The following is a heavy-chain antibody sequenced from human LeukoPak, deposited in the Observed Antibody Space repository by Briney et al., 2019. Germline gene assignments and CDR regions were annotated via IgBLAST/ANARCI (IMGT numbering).Heavy chain of an antibody. CDR1: GYTFTSYG. V-gene: IGHV1-18*01. J-gene: IGHJ3*02. CDR2: ISGFDGKT. CDR3: AYSSSLDGAFDI. D-gene: IGHD6-13*01. Sequence: ASVKVSCKASGYTFTSYGISWVRQAPGQGLEWMGWISGFDGKTKYAQKFQGRVTMTRDTSTDTAYMELSSLRSEDTAVYYCAYSSSLDGAFDIWGQGTMVTVSS.